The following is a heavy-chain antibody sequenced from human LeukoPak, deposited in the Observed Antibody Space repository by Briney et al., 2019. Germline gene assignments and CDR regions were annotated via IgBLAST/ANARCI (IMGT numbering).Heavy chain of an antibody. CDR2: ISWDGGST. Sequence: GGSLRLSCAASGFTFSSYWMSWVRQAPGKGLEWVSLISWDGGSTYYADSVKGRFTISRDNSKNSLYLQMNSLRAEDTALYYCAKARYCSGGSCYYYGMDVWGKGTTVTVSS. CDR3: AKARYCSGGSCYYYGMDV. V-gene: IGHV3-43D*04. D-gene: IGHD2-15*01. J-gene: IGHJ6*04. CDR1: GFTFSSYW.